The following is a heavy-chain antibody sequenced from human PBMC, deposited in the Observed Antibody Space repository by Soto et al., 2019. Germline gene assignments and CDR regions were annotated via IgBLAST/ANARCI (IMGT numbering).Heavy chain of an antibody. CDR2: IVPLFGTT. CDR1: GGTFTSYA. V-gene: IGHV1-69*01. J-gene: IGHJ6*02. D-gene: IGHD6-19*01. Sequence: QVQLVQSGAEVRKPGSSVKVSCKASGGTFTSYAINWVRQAPGQGLEWMGGIVPLFGTTHFAQKLQGRVTITADESTGTAYMELSSLIYEDTSVYYCVRVGWESIGWSPSGLDVWGQGTTVTVSS. CDR3: VRVGWESIGWSPSGLDV.